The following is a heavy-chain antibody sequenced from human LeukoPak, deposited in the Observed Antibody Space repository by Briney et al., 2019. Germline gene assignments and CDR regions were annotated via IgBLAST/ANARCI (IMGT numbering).Heavy chain of an antibody. CDR2: IYHSGST. J-gene: IGHJ4*02. CDR3: ARDRGIAAAPYYFDY. V-gene: IGHV4-30-2*01. Sequence: SQTLSLTCTVSGGSISSGGYYWSWIRQPPGKGLEWIGYIYHSGSTYYNPSLKSRVTISVDRSKNQFSLKLSSVTAADTAAYYCARDRGIAAAPYYFDYWGQGTLVTVSS. D-gene: IGHD6-13*01. CDR1: GGSISSGGYY.